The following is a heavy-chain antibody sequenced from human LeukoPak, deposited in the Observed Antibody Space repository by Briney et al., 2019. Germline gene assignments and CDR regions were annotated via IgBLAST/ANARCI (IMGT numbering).Heavy chain of an antibody. J-gene: IGHJ5*02. CDR1: GGSFSGYY. CDR2: INHSGST. D-gene: IGHD6-19*01. Sequence: SETLSLTCAVYGGSFSGYYWSWIRQPPGKGQEWIGEINHSGSTNYNPSLKSRVTISVDTSKKQFSLTLSSVTAAATAVYYCARGHYSSGWYSVYWFDPWGQGTLVTVSS. CDR3: ARGHYSSGWYSVYWFDP. V-gene: IGHV4-34*01.